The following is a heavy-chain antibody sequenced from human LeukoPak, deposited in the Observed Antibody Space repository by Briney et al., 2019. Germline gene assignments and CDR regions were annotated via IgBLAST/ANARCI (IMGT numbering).Heavy chain of an antibody. CDR1: GGSISSSSYY. D-gene: IGHD3-3*01. CDR2: IYYSGST. CDR3: ASRLRFLEWLSNDY. V-gene: IGHV4-39*01. J-gene: IGHJ4*02. Sequence: SETLSLTCTVSGGSISSSSYYWGWIRQPPGKGLEWIGSIYYSGSTYYNPSLKSRVTISVDTSKNQFYLKLSSVTAADTAVYYCASRLRFLEWLSNDYWGQGTLVTVSS.